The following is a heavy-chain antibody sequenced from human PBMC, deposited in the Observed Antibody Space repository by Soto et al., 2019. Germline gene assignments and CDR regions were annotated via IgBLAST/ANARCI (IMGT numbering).Heavy chain of an antibody. CDR3: ARHEGAVAGLFDY. D-gene: IGHD6-19*01. CDR1: GGSISSSSYY. Sequence: QLQLQESGPGLVKPSETLSLTCTVSGGSISSSSYYWGWIRQPPGKGLEWIGSIYYSGSTYYNPSLKSRFTISVDPSNNQFSLKLSSVTAADTAVYYCARHEGAVAGLFDYWGQGTLVTVSS. V-gene: IGHV4-39*01. CDR2: IYYSGST. J-gene: IGHJ4*02.